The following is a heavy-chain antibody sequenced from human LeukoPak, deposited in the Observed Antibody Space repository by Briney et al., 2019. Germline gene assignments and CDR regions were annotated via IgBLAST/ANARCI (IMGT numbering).Heavy chain of an antibody. CDR3: ATHTVTTTFDY. Sequence: PSETLSLTCTVSGGSISSSGYHWVWIRQPPGKELDWIATISYSGTTYYSPSLGSRVSISVDTSQNQFSLRLSSVTAADTGVYYCATHTVTTTFDYWGRGTLVTVSS. V-gene: IGHV4-39*01. D-gene: IGHD4-17*01. CDR2: ISYSGTT. CDR1: GGSISSSGYH. J-gene: IGHJ4*02.